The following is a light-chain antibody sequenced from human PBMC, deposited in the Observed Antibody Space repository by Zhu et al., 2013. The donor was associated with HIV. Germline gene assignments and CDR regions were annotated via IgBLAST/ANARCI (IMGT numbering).Light chain of an antibody. CDR1: SSGIGNNY. CDR2: DTN. V-gene: IGLV1-51*01. Sequence: QSVLTQPPSVSAAPGQKVTISCSGSSSGIGNNYVSWYQQLPATAPKLLIYDTNKRPSGIPDRFSASKSGTSATLDITGLQTGDEADYYCGTWDSSLSAGVFGGGTKLTVL. CDR3: GTWDSSLSAGV. J-gene: IGLJ2*01.